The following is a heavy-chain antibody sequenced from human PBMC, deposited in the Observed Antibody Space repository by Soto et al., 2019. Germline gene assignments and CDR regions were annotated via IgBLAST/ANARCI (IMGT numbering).Heavy chain of an antibody. CDR3: AKDREDIVATILAVYDY. Sequence: QVQLVESGGGVVQPGRSLRLSCAASGFTFSSYGMHWVRQAPGKGLEWGAVISYDGSNKYYADSVKGRFTISRDNSKNTLYLQMNSLRAEDTAVYYCAKDREDIVATILAVYDYWGQGTLVTVSS. CDR1: GFTFSSYG. CDR2: ISYDGSNK. J-gene: IGHJ4*02. D-gene: IGHD5-12*01. V-gene: IGHV3-30*18.